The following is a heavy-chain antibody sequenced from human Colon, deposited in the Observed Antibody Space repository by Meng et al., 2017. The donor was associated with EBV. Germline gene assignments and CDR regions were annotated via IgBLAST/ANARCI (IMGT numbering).Heavy chain of an antibody. CDR3: ASLYGDSSVWYLDL. Sequence: QGQPQWSGPGPVKPSQTLSLTCTVSGGSISSGNHYWSWIRQHPGKGLEYIGYIYYSGSTYYNPSLKSRVIISVDTSKNQFPLRLNSVTAADTAVYYCASLYGDSSVWYLDLWGRGTLVTVSS. CDR1: GGSISSGNHY. CDR2: IYYSGST. J-gene: IGHJ2*01. V-gene: IGHV4-31*03. D-gene: IGHD4-17*01.